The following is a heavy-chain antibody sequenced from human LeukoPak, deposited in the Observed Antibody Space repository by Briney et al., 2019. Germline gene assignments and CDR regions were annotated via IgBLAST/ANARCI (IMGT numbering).Heavy chain of an antibody. D-gene: IGHD4-23*01. CDR2: INPSGGST. CDR1: GFTFSNYR. J-gene: IGHJ6*02. CDR3: TRSRGNSLGMDV. Sequence: PGGSLRLSCAASGFTFSNYRMHWVRQAPGQGLEWMGIINPSGGSTSYAQKFQGRVTVTRDTSTSTVYMELSSLRSEDTAVYYCTRSRGNSLGMDVWGQGTTVTVSS. V-gene: IGHV1-46*01.